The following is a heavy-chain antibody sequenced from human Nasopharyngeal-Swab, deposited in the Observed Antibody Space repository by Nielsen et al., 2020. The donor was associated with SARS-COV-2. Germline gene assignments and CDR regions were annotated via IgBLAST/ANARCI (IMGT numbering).Heavy chain of an antibody. J-gene: IGHJ4*02. CDR3: TRCGGGCYSGRDY. CDR2: LISNGNNYAT. D-gene: IGHD2-15*01. V-gene: IGHV3-73*01. Sequence: GESLKISCAASGFTFSDSAIHWVRQASGEGLEWVARLISNGNNYATAYSASVKGRFIIFRDDPTNTAYLQMNSLKTEDTAMYYCTRCGGGCYSGRDYWGQGTLVTVSS. CDR1: GFTFSDSA.